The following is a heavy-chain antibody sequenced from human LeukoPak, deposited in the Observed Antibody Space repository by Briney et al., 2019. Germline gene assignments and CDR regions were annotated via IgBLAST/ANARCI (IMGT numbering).Heavy chain of an antibody. CDR1: GFTFSSYW. Sequence: GGSLRLSCAASGFTFSSYWMSWVRQAPGKGLEWVANIKQDGSDTYYVDSVKGRFTISRDNSKNSLYLQMNSLRAEDTAVYYCAKDHPDSSGHYWGQGTLVTVSS. CDR2: IKQDGSDT. V-gene: IGHV3-7*03. D-gene: IGHD3-22*01. J-gene: IGHJ4*02. CDR3: AKDHPDSSGHY.